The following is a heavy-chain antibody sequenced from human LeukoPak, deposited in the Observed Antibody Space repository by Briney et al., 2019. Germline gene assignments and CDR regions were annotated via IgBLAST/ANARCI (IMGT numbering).Heavy chain of an antibody. V-gene: IGHV4-59*10. CDR1: GVTISTYY. CDR2: IYTSGST. Sequence: SETLTLTCAASGVTISTYYWSWIRQPAGKGLEWIGRIYTSGSTNYNPSLKSRVTMSVDTSKNQFSLNLRAVTAADTAVYYCGRLPGGDSSSVVAFDIWGQGTMVTVSS. CDR3: GRLPGGDSSSVVAFDI. D-gene: IGHD2-21*02. J-gene: IGHJ3*02.